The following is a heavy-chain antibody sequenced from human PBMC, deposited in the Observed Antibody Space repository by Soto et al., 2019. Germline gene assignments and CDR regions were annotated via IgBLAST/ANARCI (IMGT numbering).Heavy chain of an antibody. J-gene: IGHJ4*02. Sequence: GGSLRLSCAASGFTFSSYWMHWVRQAPGKGLVWVSRINSDGSSTSYADSVKGRFTISRDNAKNTLYLQMNSLRAEDTAVYYCARAYYDFWSGYYNYFDYWGQGTLVTVSS. CDR3: ARAYYDFWSGYYNYFDY. V-gene: IGHV3-74*01. D-gene: IGHD3-3*01. CDR2: INSDGSST. CDR1: GFTFSSYW.